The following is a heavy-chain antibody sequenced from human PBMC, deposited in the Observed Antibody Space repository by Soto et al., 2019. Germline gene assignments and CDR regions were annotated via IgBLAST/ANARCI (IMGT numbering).Heavy chain of an antibody. CDR2: INGDGSIT. V-gene: IGHV3-74*03. CDR1: GFTFSSYW. Sequence: GGSLRLSCAASGFTFSSYWMHWVRQVPGKGLEWVARINGDGSITSHADSVTGRFTISRDNAKDTLDLQMRSLRAEDTGVYYCARAETTKYDSSGYGYWGQGVRVTVSS. J-gene: IGHJ1*01. CDR3: ARAETTKYDSSGYGY. D-gene: IGHD3-22*01.